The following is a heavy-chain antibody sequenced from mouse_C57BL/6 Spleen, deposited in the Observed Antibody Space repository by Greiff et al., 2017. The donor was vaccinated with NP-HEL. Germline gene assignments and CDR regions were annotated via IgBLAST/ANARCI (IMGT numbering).Heavy chain of an antibody. CDR3: AKEGLGRAWFAY. CDR1: GYTFTDYY. D-gene: IGHD4-1*01. J-gene: IGHJ3*01. Sequence: DVKLQESGPVLVKPGASVKMSCKASGYTFTDYYMNWVKQSHGKSLEWIGVINPYNGGTSYNQKFKGKATLTVDKSSSTAYMELNSLTSEDSAVYYCAKEGLGRAWFAYWGQGTLVTVSA. CDR2: INPYNGGT. V-gene: IGHV1-19*01.